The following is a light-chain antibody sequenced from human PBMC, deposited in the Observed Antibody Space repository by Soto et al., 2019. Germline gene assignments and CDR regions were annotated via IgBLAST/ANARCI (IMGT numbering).Light chain of an antibody. J-gene: IGLJ1*01. CDR3: CSYAGVSTFV. V-gene: IGLV2-23*02. CDR1: SSDVGSYDL. CDR2: EVT. Sequence: QSALTQPASVSGSPGQSITISCTGTSSDVGSYDLVSWYQQHPGKAPRLIIYEVTKRPSGVSNRLSGSKSGSTASLTFSGLQAEDEADYFCCSYAGVSTFVFGTGTKVTVL.